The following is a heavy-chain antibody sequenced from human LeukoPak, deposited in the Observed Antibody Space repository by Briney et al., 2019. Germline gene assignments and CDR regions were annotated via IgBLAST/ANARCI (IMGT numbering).Heavy chain of an antibody. CDR2: IFSGGET. V-gene: IGHV3-53*01. Sequence: GGSLRLSCAVSGFAVSSHRMTWVCQAPGKGLEWVSFIFSGGETYYADSVRGRFTISRDTLKNMVYLQMNSLRVQDTAVYYCAREVVATPSYFDYWGQGTLVTVSS. CDR3: AREVVATPSYFDY. D-gene: IGHD2-15*01. J-gene: IGHJ4*02. CDR1: GFAVSSHR.